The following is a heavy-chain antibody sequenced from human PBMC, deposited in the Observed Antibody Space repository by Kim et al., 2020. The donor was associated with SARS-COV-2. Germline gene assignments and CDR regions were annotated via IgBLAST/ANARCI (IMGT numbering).Heavy chain of an antibody. Sequence: GGSLRLSCVASGLTISGYGIHWVRQAPGKGLEWVALIAYDGINKYYGDSVKGRFAISRDESQNTVFLQMNSLRIEDTAVYYCATGTSTDWWDFWGQGTLV. D-gene: IGHD1-7*01. V-gene: IGHV3-30*03. CDR3: ATGTSTDWWDF. CDR2: IAYDGINK. J-gene: IGHJ4*02. CDR1: GLTISGYG.